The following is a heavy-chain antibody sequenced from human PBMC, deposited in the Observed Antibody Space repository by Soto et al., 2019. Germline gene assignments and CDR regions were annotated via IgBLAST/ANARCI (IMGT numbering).Heavy chain of an antibody. D-gene: IGHD1-26*01. CDR3: ARQWALYF. CDR2: INPGDSDT. J-gene: IGHJ4*02. V-gene: IGHV5-51*01. Sequence: LGESLKISCKGSGYNFASYWIVWVRQMPGKGLEWMGIINPGDSDTRYSPSFQGQVTISADKSINTAYLQWSSLKASDSAIYYCARQWALYFWGQGTLVTVSS. CDR1: GYNFASYW.